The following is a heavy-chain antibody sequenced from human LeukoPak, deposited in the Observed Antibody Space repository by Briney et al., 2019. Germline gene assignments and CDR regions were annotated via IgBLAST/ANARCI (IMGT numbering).Heavy chain of an antibody. CDR1: GGSISSYY. CDR3: AREIVEGVHFDH. J-gene: IGHJ4*02. CDR2: IYYSGST. V-gene: IGHV4-59*01. Sequence: SETLSLTCTVSGGSISSYYWSWIRQTPGKSLEWIGYIYYSGSTNYNPSLKSRLTISLDTSKNQFSLRLSSVTAADTAVYYCAREIVEGVHFDHWGQGTLVTDSS. D-gene: IGHD1-26*01.